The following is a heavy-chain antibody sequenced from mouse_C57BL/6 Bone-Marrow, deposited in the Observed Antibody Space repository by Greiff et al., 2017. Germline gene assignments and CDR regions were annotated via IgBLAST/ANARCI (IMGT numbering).Heavy chain of an antibody. D-gene: IGHD2-4*01. Sequence: QVQLQQPGAELVMPGASVKLSCKASAYTFTSYWMHWVKQRPGQGLEWIGEIDPSDSYTNYNQKFKGKSTLTVDKSSSTAYMQLSSLTSEDSAVYYCARWDDYDDFDYWRQGTTLTVSS. V-gene: IGHV1-69*01. J-gene: IGHJ2*01. CDR3: ARWDDYDDFDY. CDR1: AYTFTSYW. CDR2: IDPSDSYT.